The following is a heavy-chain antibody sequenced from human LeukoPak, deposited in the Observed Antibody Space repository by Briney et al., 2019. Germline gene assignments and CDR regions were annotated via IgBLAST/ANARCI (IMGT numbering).Heavy chain of an antibody. CDR3: AGGSGSYYLPGYYYMDV. D-gene: IGHD3-10*01. J-gene: IGHJ6*03. V-gene: IGHV4-34*01. CDR2: INHTGTT. CDR1: GGSFNTYY. Sequence: SETLSLTCAVYGGSFNTYYWNWIRQSPGKGLEWIGEINHTGTTNYNPSLKSRFTISVDTSKNQFSLKLSSVTAADTAVYYCAGGSGSYYLPGYYYMDVWGKGTTVTVSS.